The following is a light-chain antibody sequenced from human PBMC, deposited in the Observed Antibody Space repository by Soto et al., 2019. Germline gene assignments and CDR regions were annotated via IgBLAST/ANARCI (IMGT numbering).Light chain of an antibody. V-gene: IGKV3-11*01. J-gene: IGKJ1*01. CDR1: QSVSSY. Sequence: EIVLTQSPATLSLSPGERATLSCRASQSVSSYLAWYQQKPGQAPRLLIYDASDRATGIPARFTGSGSGTDFTLIISSLEPEDFAVYYCQHRSKWPGTFGQGTKVDIK. CDR3: QHRSKWPGT. CDR2: DAS.